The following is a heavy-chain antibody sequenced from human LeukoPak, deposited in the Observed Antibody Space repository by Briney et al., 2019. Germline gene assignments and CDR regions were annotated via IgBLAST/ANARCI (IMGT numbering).Heavy chain of an antibody. Sequence: GGSLRLSCAASGFTFSSYAMHWVRQAPGKGLEWVAVISYDGSNKYYADSVKGRFTISRDNSKNTLYLQMNSLRAEDTAVYYCAREGDYDFWSGTFDYWGQGTLVTVSS. CDR1: GFTFSSYA. D-gene: IGHD3-3*01. CDR2: ISYDGSNK. J-gene: IGHJ4*02. V-gene: IGHV3-30-3*01. CDR3: AREGDYDFWSGTFDY.